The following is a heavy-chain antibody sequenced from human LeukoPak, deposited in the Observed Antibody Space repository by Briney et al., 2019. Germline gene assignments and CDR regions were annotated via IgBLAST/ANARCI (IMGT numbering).Heavy chain of an antibody. D-gene: IGHD3-10*02. J-gene: IGHJ3*02. V-gene: IGHV3-21*01. CDR1: GFTFSSYS. CDR3: AREMKVFGTDRGAFDI. Sequence: GGSLRLSCVASGFTFSSYSMNWVRQAPGKGLEWVSSISSSSSYIYYADSVKGRFTISRDNARNTLYLQMNSLRAEDTAVYFCAREMKVFGTDRGAFDIWGQGTMVTVSS. CDR2: ISSSSSYI.